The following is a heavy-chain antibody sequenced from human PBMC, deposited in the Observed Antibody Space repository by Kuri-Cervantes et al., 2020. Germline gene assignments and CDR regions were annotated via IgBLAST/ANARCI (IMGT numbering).Heavy chain of an antibody. Sequence: LRLCCAVYGGSFSGYYWSWIRQPPGKGLEWIGEINHSGSTKYNPSLKSRVTISMDTSKNQFSLKLNSVTAADTAVYYCARDSNGSGGHRNFDYWGQGALVTVSS. V-gene: IGHV4-34*01. D-gene: IGHD6-19*01. CDR1: GGSFSGYY. CDR3: ARDSNGSGGHRNFDY. J-gene: IGHJ4*02. CDR2: INHSGST.